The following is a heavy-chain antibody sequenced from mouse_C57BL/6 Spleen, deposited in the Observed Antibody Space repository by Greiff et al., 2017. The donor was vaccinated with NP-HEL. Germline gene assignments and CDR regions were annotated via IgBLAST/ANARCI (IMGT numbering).Heavy chain of an antibody. CDR1: GFTFSDFY. Sequence: EVQLVESGGGLVQSGRSLRLSCATSGFTFSDFYMEWVRQAPGKGLEWIAASRNKANDYTTEYSASVKGRFIVSRDTSQSILYLQMNALRAEDTAIYYCARDAIYYDYPFAYWGQGTLVTVSA. J-gene: IGHJ3*01. D-gene: IGHD2-4*01. CDR2: SRNKANDYTT. V-gene: IGHV7-1*01. CDR3: ARDAIYYDYPFAY.